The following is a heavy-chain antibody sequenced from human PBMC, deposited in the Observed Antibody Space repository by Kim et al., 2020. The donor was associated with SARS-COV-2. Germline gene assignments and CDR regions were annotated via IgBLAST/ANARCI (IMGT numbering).Heavy chain of an antibody. V-gene: IGHV3-21*01. D-gene: IGHD3-9*01. CDR2: ISSSSSYI. CDR1: GFTFSSYS. J-gene: IGHJ6*02. CDR3: ARVLTPTIYYYYGMDV. Sequence: GGSLRLSCAASGFTFSSYSMNWVRQAPGKGLEWVSSISSSSSYIYYADSVKGRFTISRDNAKNSLYLQMNSLRAEDTAVYYCARVLTPTIYYYYGMDVWGQGTTDTVSS.